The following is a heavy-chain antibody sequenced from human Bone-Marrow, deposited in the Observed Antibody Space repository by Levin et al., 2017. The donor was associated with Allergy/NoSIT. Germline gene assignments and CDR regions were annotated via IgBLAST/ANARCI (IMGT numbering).Heavy chain of an antibody. D-gene: IGHD3-16*01. CDR3: ARRDGGYYYYGMDV. CDR2: IYYSGST. V-gene: IGHV4-31*03. CDR1: GGSISSGGYY. Sequence: SETLSLTCTVSGGSISSGGYYWSWIRQHPGKGLEWIGYIYYSGSTYYNPSLKSRVTISVDTSKNQFSLKLSSVTAADTAVYYCARRDGGYYYYGMDVWGQGTTVTVSS. J-gene: IGHJ6*02.